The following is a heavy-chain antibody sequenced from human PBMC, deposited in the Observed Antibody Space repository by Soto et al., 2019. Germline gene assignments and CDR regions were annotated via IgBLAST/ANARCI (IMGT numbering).Heavy chain of an antibody. CDR3: ASELNYYYYGMDV. V-gene: IGHV1-8*01. CDR1: GYTFTSYD. CDR2: MNPNSGNT. D-gene: IGHD1-26*01. Sequence: QVQLVQSGAEVKKPGASVKVSCKASGYTFTSYDINWVRQATGQGLEWMGWMNPNSGNTGYAQKFQGRVXKTXSXHISTAYMELSSLRSEDTAVYYCASELNYYYYGMDVWGQGTTVTVSS. J-gene: IGHJ6*02.